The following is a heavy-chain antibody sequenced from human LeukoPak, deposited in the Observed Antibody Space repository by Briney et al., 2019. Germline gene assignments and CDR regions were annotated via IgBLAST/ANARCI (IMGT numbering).Heavy chain of an antibody. J-gene: IGHJ3*02. CDR1: GYRFTRYW. CDR2: IDPGDSET. CDR3: ARLNDGFDI. Sequence: GESLKISCKGSGYRFTRYWIAWVRQMPGKGLQWMGIIDPGDSETRYSPSFQGQVTITADKSISPAYLQWSSLKASDTAMYYCARLNDGFDIWGQGAMVIVSS. V-gene: IGHV5-51*01.